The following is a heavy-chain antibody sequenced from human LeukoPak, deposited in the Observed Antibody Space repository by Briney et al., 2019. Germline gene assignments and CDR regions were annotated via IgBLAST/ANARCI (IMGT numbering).Heavy chain of an antibody. CDR3: ARGLFDWLLYALDY. CDR2: ISSSSSYI. CDR1: GLTFTTYW. J-gene: IGHJ4*02. V-gene: IGHV3-21*01. D-gene: IGHD3-9*01. Sequence: GGSLRLSRAASGLTFTTYWMSWVRQAPGKGLEWVSSISSSSSYIYYADSVKGRFTISRDNAKNSLYLQMNSLRAEDTAVYYCARGLFDWLLYALDYWGQGTLVTVSS.